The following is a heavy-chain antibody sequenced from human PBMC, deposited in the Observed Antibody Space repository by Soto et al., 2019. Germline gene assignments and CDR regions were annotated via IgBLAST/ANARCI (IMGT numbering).Heavy chain of an antibody. CDR2: VSSSGNS. V-gene: IGHV4-31*03. D-gene: IGHD4-4*01. CDR1: VDSISSATHY. CDR3: VDSLTSIYNYFES. Sequence: PSETLSLTCTLSVDSISSATHYWNWMRQHPGKGLEWIGYVSSSGNSYYSPSLKSRVFMSVDTSKNLFSLKLSSVTAADTAIYYCVDSLTSIYNYFESWGQGTQVTVSS. J-gene: IGHJ4*02.